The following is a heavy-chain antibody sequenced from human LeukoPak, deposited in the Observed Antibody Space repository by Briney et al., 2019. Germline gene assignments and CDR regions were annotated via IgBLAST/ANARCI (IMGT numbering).Heavy chain of an antibody. Sequence: SVKVSCKASGGTFSSYAISWVRQAPGQGLEWMGGIIPIFGTANYAQKFQGRVTITADESTSTAYMELSSLRSEDTAVYYCARDLTATIVGATKDAFDIWGQGTVVTVSS. D-gene: IGHD1-26*01. V-gene: IGHV1-69*13. CDR3: ARDLTATIVGATKDAFDI. CDR2: IIPIFGTA. CDR1: GGTFSSYA. J-gene: IGHJ3*02.